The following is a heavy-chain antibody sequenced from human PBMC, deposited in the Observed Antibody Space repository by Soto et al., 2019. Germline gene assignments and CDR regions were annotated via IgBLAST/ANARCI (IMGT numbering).Heavy chain of an antibody. D-gene: IGHD2-15*01. J-gene: IGHJ4*02. CDR3: VRDSDYCTGGSCYGNFDF. V-gene: IGHV4-31*02. Sequence: WTWVRQRPGEGLEWIGFISHSGRTYYNPSLKSRAAISVDTSENQFSLRLSSVTAADTAVYFCVRDSDYCTGGSCYGNFDFWGQGTLVTVSS. CDR2: ISHSGRT.